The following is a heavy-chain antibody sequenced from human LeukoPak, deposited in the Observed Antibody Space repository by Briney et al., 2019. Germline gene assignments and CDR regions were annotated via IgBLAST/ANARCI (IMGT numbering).Heavy chain of an antibody. Sequence: GGSLRLSCAASGFTFSNYVMSWVRQAPGKGLEWVSYINHNGEMIFYPDFVKGRFTISRDNAKNSLYLQMNSLRDEDTAVYYCARDNDWAFHYWGQGTLVTVSS. V-gene: IGHV3-48*02. D-gene: IGHD3-9*01. CDR2: INHNGEMI. CDR1: GFTFSNYV. J-gene: IGHJ4*02. CDR3: ARDNDWAFHY.